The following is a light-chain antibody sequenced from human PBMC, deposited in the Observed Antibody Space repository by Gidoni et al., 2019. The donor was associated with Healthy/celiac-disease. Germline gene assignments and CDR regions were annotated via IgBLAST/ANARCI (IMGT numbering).Light chain of an antibody. CDR1: QSISSY. CDR3: QQSYSTPKP. J-gene: IGKJ1*01. V-gene: IGKV1-39*01. Sequence: DIQMTPSPSSLSASVGDRVTITCRASQSISSYLNWYQQKPGKAPKLLIYAASSLQSGVPSRFSGSGSGTDFTLTSSSLQPEDFATYYCQQSYSTPKPFGQGTKVEIK. CDR2: AAS.